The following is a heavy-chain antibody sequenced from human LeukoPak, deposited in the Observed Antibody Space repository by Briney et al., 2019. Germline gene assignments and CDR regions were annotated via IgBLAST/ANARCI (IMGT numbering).Heavy chain of an antibody. V-gene: IGHV3-23*01. J-gene: IGHJ4*02. CDR1: GFTLSSYA. Sequence: GGSLRLSCAASGFTLSSYAMTWVRQAPGRGLEWVSSVDGGGGGTYYADSVKGRFTISRDNSKDTLYLQMNGLRAEDTAVYYCAKGNLDYYGSGNFDYWGQGTLVTVSS. D-gene: IGHD3-10*01. CDR2: VDGGGGGT. CDR3: AKGNLDYYGSGNFDY.